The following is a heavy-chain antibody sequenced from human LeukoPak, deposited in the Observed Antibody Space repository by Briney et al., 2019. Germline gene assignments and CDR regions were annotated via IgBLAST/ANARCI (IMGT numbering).Heavy chain of an antibody. CDR3: ARDFFPIVDSTWYEIGY. Sequence: GGSLRLSCAASGFTFNDYAMYWVRQAPGKGLEGVTLISYDGYDKSYADSVRGRFTISRDKSRNTLYLQMDSLRSEDTAVYYCARDFFPIVDSTWYEIGYWGQGTLVTVSS. D-gene: IGHD2-21*01. V-gene: IGHV3-30-3*01. CDR2: ISYDGYDK. CDR1: GFTFNDYA. J-gene: IGHJ4*02.